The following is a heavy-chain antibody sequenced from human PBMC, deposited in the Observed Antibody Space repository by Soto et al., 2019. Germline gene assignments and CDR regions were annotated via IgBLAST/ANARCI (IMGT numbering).Heavy chain of an antibody. CDR3: ATYFSDTSGLGP. CDR1: GFTFSSYW. CDR2: IKQDGSEI. Sequence: GGSLRLSCAASGFTFSSYWMSWVRQAPGKGLEWVANIKQDGSEIYYVDSVKGRFTISRDNAKNSLLLQMNSLRAEDTGVYYCATYFSDTSGLGPWGQGTLVTVSS. D-gene: IGHD3-22*01. J-gene: IGHJ5*02. V-gene: IGHV3-7*03.